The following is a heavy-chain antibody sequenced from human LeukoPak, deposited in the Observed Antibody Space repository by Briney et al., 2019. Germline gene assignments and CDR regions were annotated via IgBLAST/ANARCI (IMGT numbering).Heavy chain of an antibody. D-gene: IGHD4-11*01. J-gene: IGHJ6*02. CDR1: GLTFSDYY. V-gene: IGHV3-11*01. Sequence: PGGSLRLSCAASGLTFSDYYMSWIRQAPGKGLEWVSYISSSGSTTHYADSVKGRFTISRDNAKNSLYLQMNSLRAEDTAVYYCARDSPDYRIGYYYHGMEVWGQGTTVTGSS. CDR2: ISSSGSTT. CDR3: ARDSPDYRIGYYYHGMEV.